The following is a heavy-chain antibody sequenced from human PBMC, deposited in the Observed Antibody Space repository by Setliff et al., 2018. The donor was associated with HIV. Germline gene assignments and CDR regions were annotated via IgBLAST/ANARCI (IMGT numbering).Heavy chain of an antibody. CDR3: ARESYFYYFDY. CDR2: IYTSGST. V-gene: IGHV4-61*02. Sequence: KPSETLSLTCTVSGGSISSGTYYWSWIRQPAGKALEWIGRIYTSGSTNYNPSLKSRVTISVDTSKNQFSLRLSSVTAADAAVYYCARESYFYYFDYWGQGTLVTVS. D-gene: IGHD3-10*01. J-gene: IGHJ4*02. CDR1: GGSISSGTYY.